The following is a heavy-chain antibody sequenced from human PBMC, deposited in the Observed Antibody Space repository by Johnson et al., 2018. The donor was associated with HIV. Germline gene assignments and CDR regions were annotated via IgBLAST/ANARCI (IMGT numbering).Heavy chain of an antibody. CDR1: GFTFDDYA. CDR3: ARDRGGGSYHDAFDI. D-gene: IGHD1-26*01. CDR2: IKQDGSEK. J-gene: IGHJ3*02. V-gene: IGHV3-7*01. Sequence: VQLVESGGGLVQPGRSLRLSCAASGFTFDDYAMHWVRQAPGKGLEWVANIKQDGSEKYYVDSVKGRFTISRDNAKNSLYLQMNSLRAEDPAVYYCARDRGGGSYHDAFDIWGQGTMVTVSS.